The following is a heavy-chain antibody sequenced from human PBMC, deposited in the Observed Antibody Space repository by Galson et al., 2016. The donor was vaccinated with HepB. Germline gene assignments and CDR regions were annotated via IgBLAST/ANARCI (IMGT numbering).Heavy chain of an antibody. CDR3: ARAYSRLGRWRLLYYFDY. D-gene: IGHD2/OR15-2a*01. CDR1: GFTFNYYG. Sequence: SLRLSCAASGFTFNYYGMIWVRQAPGKGLEWVSFISSHNSNIYYADSVNGRFTISRDNAYNSLYLQMNSLRVEDTAVYYCARAYSRLGRWRLLYYFDYWGQGTLVTVSS. J-gene: IGHJ4*02. V-gene: IGHV3-21*01. CDR2: ISSHNSNI.